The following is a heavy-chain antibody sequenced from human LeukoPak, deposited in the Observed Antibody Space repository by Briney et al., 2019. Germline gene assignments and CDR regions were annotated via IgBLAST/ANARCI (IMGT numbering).Heavy chain of an antibody. J-gene: IGHJ3*02. V-gene: IGHV4-30-2*01. CDR2: IHHSGST. CDR3: ARVGDFLDAFDI. CDR1: GGSISSGGYS. D-gene: IGHD3-10*01. Sequence: SQTLSLTCADSGGSISSGGYSWSWIRQPPGKGLEWIGYIHHSGSTYYNPSLNSRVTISVDRSKNQFSLKLSSVTAADTAVYYCARVGDFLDAFDIWGQGTMVTVSS.